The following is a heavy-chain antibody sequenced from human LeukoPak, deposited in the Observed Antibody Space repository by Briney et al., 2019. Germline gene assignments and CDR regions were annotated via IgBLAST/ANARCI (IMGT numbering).Heavy chain of an antibody. CDR3: ATTRRITMIVVVITPFDY. CDR1: GFTFSSYA. V-gene: IGHV3-23*01. D-gene: IGHD3-22*01. CDR2: ISGSGGST. J-gene: IGHJ4*02. Sequence: GGSLRLSCAASGFTFSSYAMSWVRQAPGKGLEWVSAISGSGGSTYYAGSVKGRFTISRDNSKNTLYLQMNSLRAKDTAVYYCATTRRITMIVVVITPFDYWGQGTLVNVSS.